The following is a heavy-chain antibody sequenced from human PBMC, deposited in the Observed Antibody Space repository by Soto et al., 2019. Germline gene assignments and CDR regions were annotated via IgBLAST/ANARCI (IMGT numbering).Heavy chain of an antibody. CDR2: ISGRGDGT. CDR1: GFSFSSYG. V-gene: IGHV3-23*01. J-gene: IGHJ6*02. CDR3: AKHLYASGTFVNGMDV. Sequence: EVQLLESGGDLVQPGGSLRLSCEASGFSFSSYGMTWVRQAPGKGLEWVSVISGRGDGTYYADSVKGRFTISRDNFNNTLYLQMRGRRGVNTVVYYCAKHLYASGTFVNGMDVWGRGTTVTVSS. D-gene: IGHD3-10*01.